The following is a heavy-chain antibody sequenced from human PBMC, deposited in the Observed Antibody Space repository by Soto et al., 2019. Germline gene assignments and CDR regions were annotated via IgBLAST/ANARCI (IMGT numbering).Heavy chain of an antibody. CDR3: ARDYYGMDV. V-gene: IGHV4-30-2*06. Sequence: SETVCLTCTVSVGSISSGGNSWTWLRQSPGKGLEWIGYTYQSGSAFYNPSLKSRVTISVDRSKNQFSLNLTSVTAADTAVYYCARDYYGMDVWGQGATVTVSS. CDR1: VGSISSGGNS. CDR2: TYQSGSA. J-gene: IGHJ6*02.